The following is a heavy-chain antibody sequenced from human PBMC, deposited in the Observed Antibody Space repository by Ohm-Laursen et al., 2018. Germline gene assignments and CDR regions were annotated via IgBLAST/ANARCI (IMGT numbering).Heavy chain of an antibody. CDR3: ATDWLELRNNWNDRLFDY. CDR2: ISSSGSTI. V-gene: IGHV3-48*04. CDR1: GFTFSSYG. Sequence: SLRLSCSASGFTFSSYGMHWIRQAPGKGLEWVSYISSSGSTIYYADSVKGRFTISRDNAKNSLYLQMNSLRAEDTAVYYCATDWLELRNNWNDRLFDYWGQGTLVTVSS. D-gene: IGHD1-20*01. J-gene: IGHJ4*02.